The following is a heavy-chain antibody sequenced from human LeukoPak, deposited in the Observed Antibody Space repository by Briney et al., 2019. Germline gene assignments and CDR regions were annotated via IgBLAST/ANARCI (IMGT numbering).Heavy chain of an antibody. Sequence: SETLSLTCTVSGGSISSYYWSWIRQPPGKGLEWIGYMYYSGSTNYNPSLQSRVTILVDTSKNQFSLKLTSVTAADTAVYYCARRWFGELGWFDPWGQGTLVTVSS. J-gene: IGHJ5*02. V-gene: IGHV4-59*01. CDR1: GGSISSYY. CDR2: MYYSGST. CDR3: ARRWFGELGWFDP. D-gene: IGHD3-10*01.